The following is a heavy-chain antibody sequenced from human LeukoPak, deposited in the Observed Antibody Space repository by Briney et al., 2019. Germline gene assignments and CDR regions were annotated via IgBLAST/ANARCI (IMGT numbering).Heavy chain of an antibody. CDR3: AREATGPGSNWFDP. V-gene: IGHV4-39*02. J-gene: IGHJ5*02. CDR1: GGSISSGSYY. D-gene: IGHD1-26*01. Sequence: SETLSLTCTVSGGSISSGSYYWGWIRQPPGKGLEWIGSIYYSGSTYYNPSLKSRVTISVDTSKNQFSLKLSSVTAADTAVYYCAREATGPGSNWFDPWGQGTLVTVSS. CDR2: IYYSGST.